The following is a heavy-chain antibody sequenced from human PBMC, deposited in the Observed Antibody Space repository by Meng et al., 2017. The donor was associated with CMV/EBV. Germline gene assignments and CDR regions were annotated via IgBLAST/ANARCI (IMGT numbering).Heavy chain of an antibody. CDR3: ARERGYSSPRFDY. J-gene: IGHJ4*02. D-gene: IGHD6-13*01. V-gene: IGHV4-39*07. Sequence: HLHLHESAPGLVHPSETLSLTCTVPGGSISSSSSYWGWIRQPPGKGLEWIGSIYYSGSTYYNPSLKSRVTISVDTSKNQFSLKLSSVTAADTAVYYCARERGYSSPRFDYWGQGTLVTVSS. CDR2: IYYSGST. CDR1: GGSISSSSSY.